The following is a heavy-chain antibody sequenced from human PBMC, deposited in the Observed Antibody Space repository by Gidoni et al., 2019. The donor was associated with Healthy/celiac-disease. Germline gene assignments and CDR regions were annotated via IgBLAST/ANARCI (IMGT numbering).Heavy chain of an antibody. CDR1: GFTFVDYA. J-gene: IGHJ6*02. Sequence: EVQLVESGGVVVQPGGSLSLSGAASGFTFVDYAIHWVRQAPGKGLEWVSLISWDGGSTYYADSVKGRFTISRDNSKNSLYLQMNSLRAEDTALYYCAKDRGSGSYYNVRDYYGMDVWGQGTTVTVSS. CDR2: ISWDGGST. CDR3: AKDRGSGSYYNVRDYYGMDV. V-gene: IGHV3-43D*03. D-gene: IGHD3-10*01.